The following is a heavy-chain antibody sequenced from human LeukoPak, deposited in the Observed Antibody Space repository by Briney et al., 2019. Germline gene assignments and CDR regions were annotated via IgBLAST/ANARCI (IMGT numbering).Heavy chain of an antibody. CDR2: VTGSGGST. CDR3: AKLLYYYDSSQPY. J-gene: IGHJ4*02. CDR1: GFTFSTYA. Sequence: GGSLRLSCAASGFTFSTYAMSWVRQAPGKGLEWVAGVTGSGGSTYYADSVKGRFTISRDNSKNTVYLHMNSLRAEDTAVYYCAKLLYYYDSSQPYWGQGTLVTVSS. V-gene: IGHV3-23*01. D-gene: IGHD3-22*01.